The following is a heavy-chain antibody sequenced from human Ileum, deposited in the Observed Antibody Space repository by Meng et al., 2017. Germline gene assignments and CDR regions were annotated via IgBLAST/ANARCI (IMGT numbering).Heavy chain of an antibody. CDR3: ARGCGTDY. CDR1: GFSFSTSW. D-gene: IGHD2-15*01. J-gene: IGHJ4*02. V-gene: IGHV3-7*01. CDR2: IDQGGSNK. Sequence: GGSLRLSCAASGFSFSTSWMSWVRQAPGKGLEWVANIDQGGSNKYYVSSVKGRFTISRDNAENSVSLQMSNLRAEDTAVYYCARGCGTDYWGQGTLVTVSS.